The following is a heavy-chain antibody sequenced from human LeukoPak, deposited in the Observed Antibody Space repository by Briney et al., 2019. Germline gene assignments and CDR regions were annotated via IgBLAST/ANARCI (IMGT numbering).Heavy chain of an antibody. CDR3: ARGKLYCSSTSCYHSWFDP. CDR1: GYTFTSYD. J-gene: IGHJ5*02. Sequence: ASVKVSCKASGYTFTSYDINWVRQATGQGLEWMGWINPNSGNTGYAQKFQGRVTITRNTSISTAYMELSSLRSEDTAVYYCARGKLYCSSTSCYHSWFDPWGQGTLVTVSS. V-gene: IGHV1-8*03. D-gene: IGHD2-2*01. CDR2: INPNSGNT.